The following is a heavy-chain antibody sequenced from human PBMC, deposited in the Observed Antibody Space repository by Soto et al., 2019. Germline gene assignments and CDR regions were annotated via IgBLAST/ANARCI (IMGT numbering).Heavy chain of an antibody. CDR1: GYTFTELS. Sequence: GASVKVSCKVSGYTFTELSMHCVRQAPGKGLEWMGCFDPEDGETIYAQNFQGRVTMTEDTSTDTAYMELRSLRSEDTAVYYCATVGIAVAGTGGFDYWGQGTLVTVSS. CDR3: ATVGIAVAGTGGFDY. CDR2: FDPEDGET. J-gene: IGHJ4*02. V-gene: IGHV1-24*01. D-gene: IGHD6-19*01.